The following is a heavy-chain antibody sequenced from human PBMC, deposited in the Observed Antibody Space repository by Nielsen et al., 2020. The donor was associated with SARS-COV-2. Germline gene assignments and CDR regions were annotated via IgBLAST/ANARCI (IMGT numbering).Heavy chain of an antibody. D-gene: IGHD1-1*01. CDR1: GFTFSNFA. CDR3: LQGGAS. CDR2: INPDGSMK. V-gene: IGHV3-7*05. J-gene: IGHJ5*02. Sequence: GESLKISCAASGFTFSNFAMNWVRQGPGKRLEWVANINPDGSMKRHVDSVMGRFTISRDNARDSLYLQMNNLRAEDTAIYYCLQGGASWGQGTLVTVSS.